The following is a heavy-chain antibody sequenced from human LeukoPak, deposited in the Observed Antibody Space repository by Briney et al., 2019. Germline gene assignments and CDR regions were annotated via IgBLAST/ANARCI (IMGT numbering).Heavy chain of an antibody. CDR1: GYTLTELS. V-gene: IGHV1-24*01. CDR2: FDPEDGET. Sequence: ASVKVSCKVSGYTLTELSMHWVRQAPGKGFEWMGGFDPEDGETIYAQKFQGRVTMTEDTSTDTAYMEPSSLRSEDTAVYYCATGGSGWPYYFDYWGQGTLVTVSS. D-gene: IGHD6-19*01. CDR3: ATGGSGWPYYFDY. J-gene: IGHJ4*02.